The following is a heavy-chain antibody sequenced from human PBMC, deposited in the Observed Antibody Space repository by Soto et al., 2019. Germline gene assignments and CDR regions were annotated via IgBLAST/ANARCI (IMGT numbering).Heavy chain of an antibody. V-gene: IGHV3-23*01. CDR3: AKGVYYYDSSGWNGDAFDI. D-gene: IGHD3-22*01. CDR2: ISGSGGST. J-gene: IGHJ3*02. CDR1: GFTFSSYA. Sequence: EVQLLESGGGLVQPGGSLRLSCAASGFTFSSYAMSWVRQAPGKGLEWVSAISGSGGSTYYADSVKGRFTISRDNSKNTLYLQMNSLRAEDTAVYYCAKGVYYYDSSGWNGDAFDIWGQGTMVTVSS.